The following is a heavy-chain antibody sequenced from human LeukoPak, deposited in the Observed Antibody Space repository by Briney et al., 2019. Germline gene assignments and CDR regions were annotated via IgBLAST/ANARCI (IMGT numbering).Heavy chain of an antibody. D-gene: IGHD3-10*01. V-gene: IGHV4-34*01. CDR3: ASSRSAGLWFG. CDR2: INHSGST. CDR1: GGSFSGYY. Sequence: KPSETLSLTCAVYGGSFSGYYWSWIRQPPGKGLEWIGEINHSGSTNYNPSLKSRVTISVDTSKNQFSLKLSSVTAADTAVYYCASSRSAGLWFGWGQGTLVTVSS. J-gene: IGHJ4*02.